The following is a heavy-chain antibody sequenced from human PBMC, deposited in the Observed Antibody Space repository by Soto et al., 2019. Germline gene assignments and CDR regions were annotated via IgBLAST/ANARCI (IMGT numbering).Heavy chain of an antibody. CDR2: IYWDDDK. V-gene: IGHV2-5*02. J-gene: IGHJ4*02. Sequence: SGPTLVNPTQTLTLTCTFSWFSLNTYGVGVGWIRQPPGKALEWLALIYWDDDKRYSPSLKSRPPITKNTPKNQGVLTMTNMDPVDTVTYFCARALGFWGAYYFDYWGQGTLVTVS. CDR3: ARALGFWGAYYFDY. CDR1: WFSLNTYGVG. D-gene: IGHD3-16*01.